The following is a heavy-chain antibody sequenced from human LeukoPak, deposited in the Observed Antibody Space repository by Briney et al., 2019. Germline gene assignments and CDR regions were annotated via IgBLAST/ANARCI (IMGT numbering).Heavy chain of an antibody. D-gene: IGHD3-22*01. CDR3: ARRNHYESKETDY. Sequence: GGSLRLSCAASGFTFSDYYMSWIRQAPGKGLEWVSYISSSGSSIYYADSVKGRFTISRDNAKNSLYLQMNSLRAEDTAVYYCARRNHYESKETDYWGQGTLVTVAS. CDR2: ISSSGSSI. V-gene: IGHV3-11*04. CDR1: GFTFSDYY. J-gene: IGHJ4*02.